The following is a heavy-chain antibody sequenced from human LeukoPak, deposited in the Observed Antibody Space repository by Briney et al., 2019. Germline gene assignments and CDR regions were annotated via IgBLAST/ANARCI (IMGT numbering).Heavy chain of an antibody. CDR1: GYSFTSYW. CDR2: IYPGDPDT. D-gene: IGHD2-2*01. J-gene: IGHJ4*02. Sequence: GESLKISCKGSGYSFTSYWIGWVRQMPGKGLEWMGIIYPGDPDTRYSPSFQGQVTISADKSISTAYLQWSSLKASDTAMYYCARRALGYCSSTSCPFDYWGQGTLVTVSS. CDR3: ARRALGYCSSTSCPFDY. V-gene: IGHV5-51*01.